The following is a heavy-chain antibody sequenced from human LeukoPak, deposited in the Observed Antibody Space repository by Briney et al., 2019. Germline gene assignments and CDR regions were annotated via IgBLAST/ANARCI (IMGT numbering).Heavy chain of an antibody. J-gene: IGHJ4*02. CDR2: LSANGDST. CDR3: AKDKDLDGSGSYYDSHFDY. D-gene: IGHD3-10*01. CDR1: GFIFSNYV. V-gene: IGHV3-23*01. Sequence: GGSLRLSCAASGFIFSNYVMSWVRQAPGKGLEWVSSLSANGDSTFYADSVKGRFTISGDNAKNSLYLQMNSLRAEDTALYYCAKDKDLDGSGSYYDSHFDYWGRGTLVTVSS.